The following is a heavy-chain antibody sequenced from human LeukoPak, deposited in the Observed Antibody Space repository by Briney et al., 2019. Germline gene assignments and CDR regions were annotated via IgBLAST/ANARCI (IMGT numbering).Heavy chain of an antibody. V-gene: IGHV3-7*03. CDR3: ARGVIPGTIQWSLDY. D-gene: IGHD2-2*02. CDR2: IKLDGSEK. J-gene: IGHJ4*02. Sequence: GGSLRLSCVASGFTFGKYWMSWVRQAPGKGLEWVANIKLDGSEKNYVDSVKGRFTISRDNTKNSLYLQMNSLRAEDTAVFYCARGVIPGTIQWSLDYWGRGTLVTVAS. CDR1: GFTFGKYW.